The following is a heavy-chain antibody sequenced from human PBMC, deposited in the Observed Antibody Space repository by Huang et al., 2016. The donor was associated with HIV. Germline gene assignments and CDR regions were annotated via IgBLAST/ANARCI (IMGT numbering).Heavy chain of an antibody. CDR1: GFPFSRYW. Sequence: EVQLVESGGGLVQPGGSLRLSCAASGFPFSRYWIHWVRQAPGKGLEWVSRMNSDGTTTNYADSVKGRFTISRDNAKNTRYLQMNSLRVEDTAVYYCTRDSNTDPGFRFWGQGTLVTVSS. V-gene: IGHV3-74*01. CDR2: MNSDGTTT. CDR3: TRDSNTDPGFRF. D-gene: IGHD6-25*01. J-gene: IGHJ4*02.